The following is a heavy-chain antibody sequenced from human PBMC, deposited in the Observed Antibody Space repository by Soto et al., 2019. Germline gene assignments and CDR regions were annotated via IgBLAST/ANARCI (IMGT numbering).Heavy chain of an antibody. J-gene: IGHJ5*02. V-gene: IGHV1-18*01. CDR3: ARAYCGGDCYPVPNHDNWFDP. CDR1: GYTVTSYG. D-gene: IGHD2-21*02. Sequence: VSVKVSCKAPGYTVTSYGISWVGQAPGQGHARMGWISAYNGNTNYAQKLQGRVTMTTDTSTSTAYMELRSLRSDDTAVYYCARAYCGGDCYPVPNHDNWFDPWGQGTQVTVSS. CDR2: ISAYNGNT.